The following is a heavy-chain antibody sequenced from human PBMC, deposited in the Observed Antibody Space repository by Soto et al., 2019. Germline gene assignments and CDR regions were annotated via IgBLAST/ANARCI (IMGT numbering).Heavy chain of an antibody. V-gene: IGHV6-1*01. CDR1: GNSSSSNSAA. D-gene: IGHD1-26*01. CDR3: ARAGRAATKNVFLDC. Sequence: SHTLSLTCAISGNSSSSNSAALNWITQSPSRCLEWLGRTCYRSKWVQKYPVSMKGRMNISPDTSKNQLCLQLNSVTPEDTSAYYCARAGRAATKNVFLDCWGQGAKVTVSS. J-gene: IGHJ4*02. CDR2: TCYRSKWVQ.